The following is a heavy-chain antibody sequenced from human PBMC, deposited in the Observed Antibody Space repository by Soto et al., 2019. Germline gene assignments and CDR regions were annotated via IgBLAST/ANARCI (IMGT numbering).Heavy chain of an antibody. V-gene: IGHV4-39*01. D-gene: IGHD6-13*01. CDR3: ARRGPEQYSSSWPYYYYGMDV. CDR2: IYYSGST. CDR1: GGSISSSSYY. Sequence: SETLSLTCTVSGGSISSSSYYWGWIRQPPGKGLEWIGSIYYSGSTYYNPSLKSRVTISVDTSKNQFSLKLSSVTAADTAVYYCARRGPEQYSSSWPYYYYGMDVWGQGTTVTVSS. J-gene: IGHJ6*02.